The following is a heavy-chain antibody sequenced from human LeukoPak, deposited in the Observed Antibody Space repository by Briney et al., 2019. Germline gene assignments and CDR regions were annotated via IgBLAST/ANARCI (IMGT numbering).Heavy chain of an antibody. CDR3: AKDIGVRDTEGLLGW. D-gene: IGHD3-3*01. J-gene: IGHJ4*02. CDR2: ISYDGSNK. V-gene: IGHV3-30*04. CDR1: GFTFSSYA. Sequence: AGGSLRLSCAASGFTFSSYAMHWVRQAPGKGLEWVAVISYDGSNKYYADSVKGRFTISRDNSKNTLYLQMNSLRAEDTAVYYCAKDIGVRDTEGLLGWWGQGTLVTVSS.